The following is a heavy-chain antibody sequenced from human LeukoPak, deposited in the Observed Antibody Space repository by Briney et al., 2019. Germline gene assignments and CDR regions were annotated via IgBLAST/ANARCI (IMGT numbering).Heavy chain of an antibody. V-gene: IGHV3-43D*04. CDR2: ISWSGGKT. J-gene: IGHJ4*02. D-gene: IGHD1-26*01. CDR1: GFTYDDYA. Sequence: GGFLRLSCAASGFTYDDYAMHWVRQAPGKGLEWVSLISWSGGKTYYADSVKGRFTISRDNSKNSLYLQMNSLRSEDTALYYFAKDTHSIVGDRITNWGKGPLVTVSS. CDR3: AKDTHSIVGDRITN.